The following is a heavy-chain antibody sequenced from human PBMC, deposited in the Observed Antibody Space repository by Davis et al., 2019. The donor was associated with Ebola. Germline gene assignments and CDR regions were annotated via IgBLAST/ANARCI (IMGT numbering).Heavy chain of an antibody. CDR1: GFTFSHYG. CDR3: ARDPDTSGYYSWFDP. V-gene: IGHV3-33*01. J-gene: IGHJ5*02. Sequence: GESLKISCAASGFTFSHYGMHWVRQAPGKGLEWVAGIWSHGNDYLYADSVRGRFTISRDNSKSTLYLQMNSLRVQDTAVYYCARDPDTSGYYSWFDPWGQGTLVTVSS. D-gene: IGHD2/OR15-2a*01. CDR2: IWSHGNDY.